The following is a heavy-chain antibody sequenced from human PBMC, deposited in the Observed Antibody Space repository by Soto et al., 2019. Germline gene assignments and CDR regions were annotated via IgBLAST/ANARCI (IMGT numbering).Heavy chain of an antibody. CDR1: AVSFVSHY. CDR3: ATFLRGVAGTPYDAFDL. D-gene: IGHD3-3*01. V-gene: IGHV3-23*01. Sequence: XGSLRLTCEASAVSFVSHYMSWVRLVSGKGLEWVATTSGSGYNTQYADSVKGRFTVSRDNFRTSLFLQMNSLTAEDTAIYYCATFLRGVAGTPYDAFDLWGPGTMVTVPS. CDR2: TSGSGYNT. J-gene: IGHJ3*01.